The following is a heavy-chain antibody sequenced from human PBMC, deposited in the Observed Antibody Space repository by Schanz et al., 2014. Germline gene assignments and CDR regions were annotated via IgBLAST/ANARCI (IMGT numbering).Heavy chain of an antibody. Sequence: VQLVESGGGVAQPGGSLRLSCAASGFSFSGYGMHWVRQAPGKGLEWVAVISHDGNNKYYGDSVKGRFTISRDNSKNTVYLLMNSLRVEDTAVYYCARVVAAAPQGCNYWGRGTLVTVSS. CDR2: ISHDGNNK. CDR3: ARVVAAAPQGCNY. J-gene: IGHJ4*02. D-gene: IGHD2-15*01. V-gene: IGHV3-30*19. CDR1: GFSFSGYG.